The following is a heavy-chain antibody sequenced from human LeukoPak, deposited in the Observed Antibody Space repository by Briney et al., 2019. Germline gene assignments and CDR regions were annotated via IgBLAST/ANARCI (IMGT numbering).Heavy chain of an antibody. J-gene: IGHJ3*02. Sequence: GGPLRLSCAASGFTLSSYWMHWVRQAPGKGLVWVSCINSDGSSTRYADSVKGRFTISRDNAKNTLYLQMNSLRAEDTAVYYCATGNYHAFDIWGQGTMVTASS. D-gene: IGHD1-7*01. CDR2: INSDGSST. V-gene: IGHV3-74*01. CDR1: GFTLSSYW. CDR3: ATGNYHAFDI.